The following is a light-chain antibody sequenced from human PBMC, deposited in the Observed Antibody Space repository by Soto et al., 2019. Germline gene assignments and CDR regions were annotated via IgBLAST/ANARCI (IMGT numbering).Light chain of an antibody. V-gene: IGKV1-9*01. J-gene: IGKJ4*01. CDR2: AAS. Sequence: DIQLTQSPSFLSASVGDRVTITCRASQDISSSLAWYQQKPGKAPKILMYAASSLESWVPSRFSGSGSGTEFTLTISSLQPDDFATYYCQQVSFPPCTFGGGTTVEIK. CDR1: QDISSS. CDR3: QQVSFPPCT.